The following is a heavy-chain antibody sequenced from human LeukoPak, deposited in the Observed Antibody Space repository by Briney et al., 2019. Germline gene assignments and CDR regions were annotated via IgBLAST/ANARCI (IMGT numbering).Heavy chain of an antibody. Sequence: ASVKVSCKASGYTFTSYDINWVRQATGQGLEWMGWMNPNSGNTGYAQKFQGRVTITRNTSISTAYMELSSLRSEDTAVYYCAGTRAVAGYYTYDYWGQGTLVTVSS. CDR1: GYTFTSYD. CDR2: MNPNSGNT. D-gene: IGHD6-19*01. V-gene: IGHV1-8*03. CDR3: AGTRAVAGYYTYDY. J-gene: IGHJ4*02.